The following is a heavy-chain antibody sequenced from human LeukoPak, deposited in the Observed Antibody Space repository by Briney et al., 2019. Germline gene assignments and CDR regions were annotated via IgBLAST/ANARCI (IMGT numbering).Heavy chain of an antibody. Sequence: GGSLRLSCAASGFTFSSYSMNWVRQAPGKGLEWVSYISSSSTIYYADSVKGRFTISRDNAKNSLYLQMNSLRAEDTAVYYCAREEDGGQGASNILDSGGQGTRVPVSS. V-gene: IGHV3-48*04. CDR1: GFTFSSYS. CDR2: ISSSSTI. D-gene: IGHD3-3*02. CDR3: AREEDGGQGASNILDS. J-gene: IGHJ4*02.